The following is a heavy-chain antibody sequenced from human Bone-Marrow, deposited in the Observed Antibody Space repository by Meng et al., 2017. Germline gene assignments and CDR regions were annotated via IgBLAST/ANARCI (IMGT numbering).Heavy chain of an antibody. J-gene: IGHJ4*02. CDR2: IYYDGST. D-gene: IGHD6-19*01. CDR3: ARGRSGGKDY. Sequence: SETLSLTCTVSGGSINSGGYYWSWIRQHPGKGLEWIAYIYYDGSTYYNPSLKSRVTISVDTSKNQFSLNLSSVTAADTAVYFCARGRSGGKDYWGQGTLVTVSS. CDR1: GGSINSGGYY. V-gene: IGHV4-31*03.